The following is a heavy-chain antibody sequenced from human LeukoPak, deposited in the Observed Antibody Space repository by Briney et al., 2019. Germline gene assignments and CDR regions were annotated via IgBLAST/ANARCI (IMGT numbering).Heavy chain of an antibody. CDR3: ARGPPSYYYFDY. V-gene: IGHV1-3*01. CDR2: INAGNGNT. J-gene: IGHJ4*02. Sequence: ASVKVSCKASGYTFTSYAMHWVRQAPGQRPEWMGWINAGNGNTKYSQKFQGRVTITRDTSASTAYMELSSLRSEDTAVYYCARGPPSYYYFDYWGQGTLVTVSS. CDR1: GYTFTSYA. D-gene: IGHD3-10*01.